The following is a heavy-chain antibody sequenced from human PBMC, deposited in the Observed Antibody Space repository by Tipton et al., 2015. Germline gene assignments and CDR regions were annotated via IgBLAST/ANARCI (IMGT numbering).Heavy chain of an antibody. Sequence: LRLSCTVSGGSISGYYWSWLRQPPGKRLEWIGCIYYSGSTIFSPSLKSRVTISVDTSKNQFSLKLTSVTAADTAVYYCARGNYDILTGRNYYYYYGMDVWGQGTTVTVSS. V-gene: IGHV4-59*13. D-gene: IGHD3-9*01. CDR2: IYYSGST. CDR1: GGSISGYY. CDR3: ARGNYDILTGRNYYYYYGMDV. J-gene: IGHJ6*02.